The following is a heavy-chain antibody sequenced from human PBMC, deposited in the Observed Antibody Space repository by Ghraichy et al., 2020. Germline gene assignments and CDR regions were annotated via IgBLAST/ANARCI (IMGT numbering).Heavy chain of an antibody. Sequence: SVKVSCKASGGTFSSYAISWVRQAPGQGLEWMGGIIPIFGTANYAQKFQGRVTITADESTSTAYMELSSLRSEDTAVYYCARELGDIVLMVYYGMDVWGQGTTVTVSS. CDR2: IIPIFGTA. CDR3: ARELGDIVLMVYYGMDV. D-gene: IGHD2-8*01. V-gene: IGHV1-69*13. CDR1: GGTFSSYA. J-gene: IGHJ6*02.